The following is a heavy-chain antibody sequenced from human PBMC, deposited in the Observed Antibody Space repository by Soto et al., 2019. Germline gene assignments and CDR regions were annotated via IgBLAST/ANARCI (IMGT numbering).Heavy chain of an antibody. J-gene: IGHJ6*02. CDR3: ARHRLRFGMDV. Sequence: TETLTLTCTVSGGSIRSSSYYWGWIREPPGKGLEWIGSIYYSGSTYYNPYLKSRVTISVDTSKNQFPLKLSSVTAADTAVYYCARHRLRFGMDVWGQGTTVT. CDR2: IYYSGST. V-gene: IGHV4-39*01. CDR1: GGSIRSSSYY.